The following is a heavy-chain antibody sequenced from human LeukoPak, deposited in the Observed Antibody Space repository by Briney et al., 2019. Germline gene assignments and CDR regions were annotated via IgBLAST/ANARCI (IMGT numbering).Heavy chain of an antibody. CDR1: GGSISSGGYY. CDR3: ARDSEVNHGWGPYYYYMDV. Sequence: SETLSLTCTVSGGSISSGGYYWSWIRQPPGKGLEWIGYIYHSGSTYYNPSLKSRVTISVDRSKNQFSLKLSSVTAADTAVYYCARDSEVNHGWGPYYYYMDVWGKGTTVTVSS. CDR2: IYHSGST. J-gene: IGHJ6*03. D-gene: IGHD2-21*02. V-gene: IGHV4-30-2*01.